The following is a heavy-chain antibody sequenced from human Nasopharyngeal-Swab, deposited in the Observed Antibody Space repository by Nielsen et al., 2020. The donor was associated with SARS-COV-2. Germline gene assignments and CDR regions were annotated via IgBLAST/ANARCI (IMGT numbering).Heavy chain of an antibody. CDR2: MYTSGST. Sequence: SGTLSLTCSVSGVSISSGSYYWSWIRQPAGKGLEWIGHMYTSGSTNYNPSLKSRVAISMDTSKNQFSLRLSSVTAADTAVYYCAREDRWTLTSFYYALDVWGQGSTVTVSS. J-gene: IGHJ6*02. CDR1: GVSISSGSYY. V-gene: IGHV4-61*09. CDR3: AREDRWTLTSFYYALDV. D-gene: IGHD3-9*01.